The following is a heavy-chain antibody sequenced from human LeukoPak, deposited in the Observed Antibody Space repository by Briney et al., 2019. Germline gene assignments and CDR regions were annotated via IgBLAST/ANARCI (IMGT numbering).Heavy chain of an antibody. V-gene: IGHV3-21*01. CDR2: ISDSGDHI. Sequence: GGSLRLSCAASGFTFTDYTLNWVRQAPGKGLEWVSSISDSGDHIYYADSMKGRFTIFRDNAKNSLYLQMNSLRAEDMAVYYCAKEADPTYSYDSSGYEDHGMDVWGHGTTVAVSS. D-gene: IGHD3-22*01. CDR3: AKEADPTYSYDSSGYEDHGMDV. CDR1: GFTFTDYT. J-gene: IGHJ6*02.